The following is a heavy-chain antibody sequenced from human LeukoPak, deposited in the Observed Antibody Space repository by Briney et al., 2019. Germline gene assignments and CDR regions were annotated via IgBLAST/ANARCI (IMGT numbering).Heavy chain of an antibody. D-gene: IGHD4-17*01. CDR2: ISSSSSYI. Sequence: GGSLCPSPAASGFTFSSYSINWVRQAPGKGLEWVSSISSSSSYIYYADSVKGRFTISRDNAKNSLYLQMNSLRAEDTAVYYCARVGFSRDYDCVDYWGQGTLVTVSS. CDR3: ARVGFSRDYDCVDY. V-gene: IGHV3-21*01. J-gene: IGHJ4*02. CDR1: GFTFSSYS.